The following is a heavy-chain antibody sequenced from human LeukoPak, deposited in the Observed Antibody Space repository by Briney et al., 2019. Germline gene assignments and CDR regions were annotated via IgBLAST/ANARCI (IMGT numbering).Heavy chain of an antibody. J-gene: IGHJ5*02. D-gene: IGHD3-3*01. CDR1: GYTFTSYG. V-gene: IGHV1-18*01. CDR2: ISAYNGNT. Sequence: ASVKVSCKASGYTFTSYGISWVRQAPGQGLEWMGWISAYNGNTNYAQKLQGRVTMTTDTSTGTAYMELRSLRSDDTAVYYCARDHTPLTIFGVVISWSDPWGQGTLVTVSS. CDR3: ARDHTPLTIFGVVISWSDP.